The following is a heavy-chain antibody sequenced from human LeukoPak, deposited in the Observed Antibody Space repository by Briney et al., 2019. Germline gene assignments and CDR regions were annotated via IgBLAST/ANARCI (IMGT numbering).Heavy chain of an antibody. J-gene: IGHJ4*02. CDR1: GGSISSYY. V-gene: IGHV4-59*01. CDR3: ARHTFCSNNGVCPFDY. Sequence: SETLSLTCTASGGSISSYYWSWIRQPPEKGLEWVGYMYYSGSTNYNPSLKSRVTISVDTSKNQFSLKLSSVTAADAAVYYCARHTFCSNNGVCPFDYWGQGTLVTVSS. CDR2: MYYSGST. D-gene: IGHD2-8*01.